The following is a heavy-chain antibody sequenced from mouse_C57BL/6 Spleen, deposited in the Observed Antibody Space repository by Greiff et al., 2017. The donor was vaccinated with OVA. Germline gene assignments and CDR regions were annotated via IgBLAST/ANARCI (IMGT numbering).Heavy chain of an antibody. V-gene: IGHV1-52*01. CDR3: ARRGATVVEGFDY. D-gene: IGHD1-1*01. CDR1: GYTFTSYW. J-gene: IGHJ2*01. CDR2: IDPSDSET. Sequence: QVQLKQPGAELVRPGSSVKLSCKASGYTFTSYWMHWVKQRPIQGLEWIGNIDPSDSETHYNQKFKDKATLTVDKSSSTAYMQLSSLTSEDSAVYYCARRGATVVEGFDYWGQGTTLTVSS.